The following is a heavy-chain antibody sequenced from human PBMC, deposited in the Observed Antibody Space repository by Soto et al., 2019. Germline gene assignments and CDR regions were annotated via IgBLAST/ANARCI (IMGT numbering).Heavy chain of an antibody. CDR3: ASLAVAGPPN. V-gene: IGHV3-21*01. CDR2: ISSSSSYI. D-gene: IGHD6-19*01. CDR1: GFTFSSYS. J-gene: IGHJ4*02. Sequence: GGSLRLSCAASGFTFSSYSMNWVRQAPGKGLEWVSSISSSSSYIYYADSVKGRFTISRDDAKNSLYLQMNSLRAEDTAVYYCASLAVAGPPNWGQGTLVTVSS.